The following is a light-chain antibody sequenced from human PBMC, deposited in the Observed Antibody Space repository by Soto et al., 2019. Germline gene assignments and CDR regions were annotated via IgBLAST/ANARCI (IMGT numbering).Light chain of an antibody. Sequence: EFVLTQSPGTLSLSPGERATLSCRASQSLTNSFIAWYQQRPGQAPRLLIYDTSSRASGIPDRFSGSGSGTDFTLNITRLEPEDFAVYYCQQYGSSPITFGQGTRLEIK. V-gene: IGKV3-20*01. CDR3: QQYGSSPIT. CDR2: DTS. CDR1: QSLTNSF. J-gene: IGKJ5*01.